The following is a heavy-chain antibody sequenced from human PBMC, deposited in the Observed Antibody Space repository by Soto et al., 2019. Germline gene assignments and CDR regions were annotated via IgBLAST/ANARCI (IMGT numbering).Heavy chain of an antibody. Sequence: QVQLQESGPGLVKPSETLSLICSVSADSMNDYFWSWIRQPPGKGLEWIGYIYYRGNTNYNPSLKSRVTISIDTSNSHFSLKLTCVTAADTAVYYCARGANWFDPWGQGTLVTVSS. J-gene: IGHJ5*02. CDR1: ADSMNDYF. CDR3: ARGANWFDP. CDR2: IYYRGNT. V-gene: IGHV4-59*01.